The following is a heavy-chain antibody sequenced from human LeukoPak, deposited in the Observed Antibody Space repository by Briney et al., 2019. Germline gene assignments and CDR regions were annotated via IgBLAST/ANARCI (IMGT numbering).Heavy chain of an antibody. V-gene: IGHV3-7*01. CDR2: IEQDGSEK. J-gene: IGHJ3*02. Sequence: PGGTLRLSCAASGFTLSRYWMSWVRQAPGKGLEWVANIEQDGSEKHYVNSVKGRFSISRDNAKKSLYLQMNSLRAEDTAVYYCLYDSSGYSAFDIWGQGTMVTVSS. CDR1: GFTLSRYW. D-gene: IGHD3-22*01. CDR3: LYDSSGYSAFDI.